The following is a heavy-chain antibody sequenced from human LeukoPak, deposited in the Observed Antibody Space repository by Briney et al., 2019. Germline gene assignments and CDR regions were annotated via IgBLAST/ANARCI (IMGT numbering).Heavy chain of an antibody. CDR1: GFTFSDYY. J-gene: IGHJ4*02. CDR2: ISSSGSTR. Sequence: GGSLRLSCAASGFTFSDYYMSWIRQAPGKGLEWISYISSSGSTRYYADSVKGRFTISRDNAKNSLYREMNSLRAEDTAVYYCARESPGIAAAGLGFWGQGTLVTVSS. V-gene: IGHV3-11*01. D-gene: IGHD6-13*01. CDR3: ARESPGIAAAGLGF.